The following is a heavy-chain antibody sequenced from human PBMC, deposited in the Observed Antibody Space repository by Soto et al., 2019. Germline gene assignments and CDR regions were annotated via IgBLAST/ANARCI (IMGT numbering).Heavy chain of an antibody. V-gene: IGHV3-15*01. J-gene: IGHJ4*02. CDR3: MTWLVVAEESALGDC. D-gene: IGHD2-15*01. CDR1: GFTVSSAW. Sequence: EGQLVESGGGLVKPGGSLRLSCAASGFTVSSAWLTWVRQAPGKGLEWIGHIKSIPHGGTTDYNSPVKDRFTISRDDSTNTAFLHMSRLRPDDTAVYYCMTWLVVAEESALGDCWGRGTLVTVSS. CDR2: IKSIPHGGTT.